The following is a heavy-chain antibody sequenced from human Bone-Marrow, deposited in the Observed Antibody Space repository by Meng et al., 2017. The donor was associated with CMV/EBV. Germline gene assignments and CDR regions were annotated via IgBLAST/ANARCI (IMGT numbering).Heavy chain of an antibody. CDR3: ARGSSYGGNSVPDY. CDR2: ISAYNGNT. Sequence: ASVKVSCKASGYTFTSYGISWVRQAPGQGLEWMGWISAYNGNTNYAQMLQGRVTMTTDTSTSTAYMELSSLRSEDTAVYYCARGSSYGGNSVPDYWGQGTLVTVSS. D-gene: IGHD4-23*01. V-gene: IGHV1-18*01. J-gene: IGHJ4*02. CDR1: GYTFTSYG.